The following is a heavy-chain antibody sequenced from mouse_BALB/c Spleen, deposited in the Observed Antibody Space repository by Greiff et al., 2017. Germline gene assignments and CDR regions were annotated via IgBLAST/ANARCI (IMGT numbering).Heavy chain of an antibody. D-gene: IGHD2-4*01. J-gene: IGHJ3*01. CDR3: ARDYEGFAY. Sequence: EVKLVESGPGLVKPSQSLSLTCTVTGYSITSDYAWNWIRQFPGNKLEWMGYISYSGSTSYNPSLKSRISITRDTSKNQFFLQLNSVTTEDTATYYCARDYEGFAYWGQGTLVTVSA. CDR1: GYSITSDYA. CDR2: ISYSGST. V-gene: IGHV3-2*02.